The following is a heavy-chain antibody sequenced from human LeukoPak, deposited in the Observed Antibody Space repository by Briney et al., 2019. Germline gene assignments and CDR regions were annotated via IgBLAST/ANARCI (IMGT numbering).Heavy chain of an antibody. CDR2: IYYSEST. J-gene: IGHJ3*02. V-gene: IGHV4-39*01. CDR3: AGPYYDFWSGSLDAFDI. CDR1: GGSISSSSYY. D-gene: IGHD3-3*01. Sequence: SETLSLTCTVSGGSISSSSYYWGWIRQPPGKGLEWIGRIYYSESTYYNPSLKSRVTISVDTSKNQFSLKLSSVTAADTAVYYCAGPYYDFWSGSLDAFDIWGQGTMVTVSS.